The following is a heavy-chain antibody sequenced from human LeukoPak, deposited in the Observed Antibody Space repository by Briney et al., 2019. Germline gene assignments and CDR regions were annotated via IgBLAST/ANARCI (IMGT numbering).Heavy chain of an antibody. V-gene: IGHV3-30*02. D-gene: IGHD3-3*01. J-gene: IGHJ4*02. CDR1: GFTISNYG. CDR3: ARDGRGDFWSGYYIDY. CDR2: VQNDGSDK. Sequence: GGSLRLSCEASGFTISNYGMHWVRQAPGKGLGWVAFVQNDGSDKYYADSVKGRFTISRDNAKNPLYLQMNSQRAEDTAVYYCARDGRGDFWSGYYIDYWGQGTLVTVSS.